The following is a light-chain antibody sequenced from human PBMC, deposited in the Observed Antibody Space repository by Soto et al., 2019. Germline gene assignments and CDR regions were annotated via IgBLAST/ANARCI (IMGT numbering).Light chain of an antibody. CDR2: AAS. Sequence: DIQMTQSPSSLSASVEDRVIITCRASQSISNHLNWYQQKPGKAPKLLIFAASSLQSGVPSRFSGSGSGTEFTLTISSLQPEDFATYYCLQHNSYPYTFGQGTKVDIK. V-gene: IGKV1-17*01. J-gene: IGKJ2*01. CDR3: LQHNSYPYT. CDR1: QSISNH.